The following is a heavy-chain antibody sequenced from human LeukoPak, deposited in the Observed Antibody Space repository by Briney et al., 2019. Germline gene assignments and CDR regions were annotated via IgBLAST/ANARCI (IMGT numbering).Heavy chain of an antibody. CDR3: AKASWERLRYFDWLLPEVGY. V-gene: IGHV3-30*02. D-gene: IGHD3-9*01. CDR1: GFTFSSYG. J-gene: IGHJ4*02. CDR2: IRYDGSNK. Sequence: PGGSLRLSCAASGFTFSSYGMHWVRQAPGKGLEWVAFIRYDGSNKYYADSVKGRFTISRDDSKNTLYLQMNSLRAEDTAVYYCAKASWERLRYFDWLLPEVGYWGQGTLVTVSS.